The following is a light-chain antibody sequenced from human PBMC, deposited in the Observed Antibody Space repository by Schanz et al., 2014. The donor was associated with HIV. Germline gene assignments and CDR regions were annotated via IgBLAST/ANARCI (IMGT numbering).Light chain of an antibody. CDR3: SSYTSSSTRVV. CDR1: SNDVGGYNF. V-gene: IGLV2-14*03. CDR2: DVS. Sequence: QSVLTQPASVSGSPGQSITISCTGTSNDVGGYNFVSWYQQHPGKAPKLIIYDVSNRPSGVSNRFSGSKSGITASLTISGLQADDEADYYCSSYTSSSTRVVFGGGTKLTVL. J-gene: IGLJ2*01.